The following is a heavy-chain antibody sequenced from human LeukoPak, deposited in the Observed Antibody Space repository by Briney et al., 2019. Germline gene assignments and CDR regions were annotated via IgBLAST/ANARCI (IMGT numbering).Heavy chain of an antibody. CDR3: ARGYYDTSGYFLAFFNS. J-gene: IGHJ4*02. V-gene: IGHV4-59*12. CDR1: GGSISSYY. D-gene: IGHD3-22*01. CDR2: IYYSGST. Sequence: SETLSLTCTVSGGSISSYYWNWVRRPPGKGLEWIGYIYYSGSTNYNPSLKSRVTMSVDTSKNQFSLELSSVTAADTAVYYCARGYYDTSGYFLAFFNSWGQGTLVTVSS.